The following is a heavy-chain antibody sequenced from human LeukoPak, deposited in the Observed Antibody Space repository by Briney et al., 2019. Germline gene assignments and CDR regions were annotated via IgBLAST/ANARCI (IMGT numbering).Heavy chain of an antibody. J-gene: IGHJ3*02. CDR3: SREFPFCGADCFSGVFDI. D-gene: IGHD2-21*02. CDR2: ISVINSGNT. CDR1: GYTFSSYG. V-gene: IGHV1-18*01. Sequence: ASVKISCKASGYTFSSYGINWVRQAPGQGLEWMGWISVINSGNTRYAQNFQGRLTMTTDTSTTTAYMELRSLRSDDTAVYYCSREFPFCGADCFSGVFDIWGQGTMVTVS.